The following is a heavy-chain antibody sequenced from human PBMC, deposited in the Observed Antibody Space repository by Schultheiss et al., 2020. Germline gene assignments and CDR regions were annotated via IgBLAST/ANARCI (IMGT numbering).Heavy chain of an antibody. CDR2: INSDGSST. V-gene: IGHV3-74*01. D-gene: IGHD1-14*01. CDR3: VKDRGPENTRWYYFDY. Sequence: GGSLRLSCAASGFTFSSYWMHWVRQAPGKGLVWVSRINSDGSSTSYADSVKGRFTISRDNAKNTLYLQMNSLRAEDTAVYYCVKDRGPENTRWYYFDYWGQGALVTVSS. CDR1: GFTFSSYW. J-gene: IGHJ4*02.